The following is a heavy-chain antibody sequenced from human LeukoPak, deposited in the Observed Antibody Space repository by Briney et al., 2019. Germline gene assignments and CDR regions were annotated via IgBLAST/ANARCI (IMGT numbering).Heavy chain of an antibody. J-gene: IGHJ6*02. V-gene: IGHV4-34*01. Sequence: SETLSLTCAVYGGSFSGYYWSWIRQPPGKGLEWIGEINHSGSTNYNPSLKSRVTISVDTSKNQFSLKLSSVTAADTAVYYCARGRSGGRYCSSTSCWPRVYGMDVWGQGTTVTVSS. CDR3: ARGRSGGRYCSSTSCWPRVYGMDV. CDR1: GGSFSGYY. CDR2: INHSGST. D-gene: IGHD2-2*01.